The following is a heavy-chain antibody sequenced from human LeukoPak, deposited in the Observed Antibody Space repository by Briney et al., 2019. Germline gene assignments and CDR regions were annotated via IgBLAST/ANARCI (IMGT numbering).Heavy chain of an antibody. D-gene: IGHD1-26*01. J-gene: IGHJ4*02. CDR2: IYPGDSDT. V-gene: IGHV5-51*01. CDR1: GYSFTSYW. CDR3: ARYTDSGSHYLYFDY. Sequence: GESLKISCKGSGYSFTSYWIGWVRQMPGKGLEWMGIIYPGDSDTRYSPSFQGQVTISADKSISTAYLQWSSLKASDTAMYYCARYTDSGSHYLYFDYWGQGTLVTVSS.